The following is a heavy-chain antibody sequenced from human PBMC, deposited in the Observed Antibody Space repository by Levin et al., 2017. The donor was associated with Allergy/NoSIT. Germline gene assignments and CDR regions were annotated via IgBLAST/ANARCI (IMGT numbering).Heavy chain of an antibody. J-gene: IGHJ4*02. V-gene: IGHV5-51*01. D-gene: IGHD3-22*01. CDR1: GYSFTHNW. Sequence: GESLKISCKGSGYSFTHNWIAWVRQMPGKGLEWVGIIYPDDSNIKYSPSFQGHVTISADKSINTAYLQWRSPEASDTAMYYCAKQGGGGFYDLRGYYYDYWGQGTLVTVSS. CDR2: IYPDDSNI. CDR3: AKQGGGGFYDLRGYYYDY.